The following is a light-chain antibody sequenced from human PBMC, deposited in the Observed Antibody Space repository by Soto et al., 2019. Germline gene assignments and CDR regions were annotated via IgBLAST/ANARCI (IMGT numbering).Light chain of an antibody. CDR2: EGS. V-gene: IGLV2-23*03. J-gene: IGLJ1*01. CDR3: CSYARSNTFV. Sequence: QSALTQPASVSGSPGQSITISCTGTSSDVGNYDLVSWYQQHPGKVPKLIVYEGSKRPSGVSNRFSGSNSGNTASLTISGLQVEDEADYYCCSYARSNTFVFGTGTKVTVL. CDR1: SSDVGNYDL.